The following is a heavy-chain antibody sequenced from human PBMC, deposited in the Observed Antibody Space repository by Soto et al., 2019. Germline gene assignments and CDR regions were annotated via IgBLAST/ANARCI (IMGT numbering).Heavy chain of an antibody. CDR1: GFTFDDYA. D-gene: IGHD1-20*01. CDR2: ISWNSGSI. CDR3: AKGITGIGYYFDY. Sequence: GGSLRLSCAASGFTFDDYAMHWVRQAPGKGLEWVSGISWNSGSIGYADSVKGRFTISRDNAKNSLYLQMNSLRAEDTALYYCAKGITGIGYYFDYWGQGTLVTVSS. J-gene: IGHJ4*02. V-gene: IGHV3-9*01.